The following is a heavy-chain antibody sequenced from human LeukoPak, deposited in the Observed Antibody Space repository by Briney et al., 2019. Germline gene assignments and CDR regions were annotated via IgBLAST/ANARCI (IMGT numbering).Heavy chain of an antibody. V-gene: IGHV4-31*03. Sequence: SETLSLTCTVSGGSISSAGYYWTWVRQHPGRGLEWIGYSYYSGSTYYNPSLKSRLTISVDTSKNQFSLRLSSVTAADTAVYYCARVTYSSSWYYFDYWGQGTLVTVSS. CDR2: SYYSGST. D-gene: IGHD6-13*01. J-gene: IGHJ4*02. CDR1: GGSISSAGYY. CDR3: ARVTYSSSWYYFDY.